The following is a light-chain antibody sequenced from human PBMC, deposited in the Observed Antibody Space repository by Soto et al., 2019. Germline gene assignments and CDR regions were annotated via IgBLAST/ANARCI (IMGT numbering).Light chain of an antibody. Sequence: DIQMTQSPSSLSAFVGDRVTITCRASQSISNYLNWYQQKPGRAPKLLISAPSSLHSGVPSRFSGSGSGTDFTLTISSLQPEDFATYYCQQGYSTAITFGQGTRLEIK. J-gene: IGKJ5*01. CDR2: APS. V-gene: IGKV1-39*01. CDR1: QSISNY. CDR3: QQGYSTAIT.